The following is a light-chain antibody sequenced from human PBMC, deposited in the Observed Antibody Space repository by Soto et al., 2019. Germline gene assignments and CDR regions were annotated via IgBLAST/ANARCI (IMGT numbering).Light chain of an antibody. CDR2: GAS. CDR1: QDISTA. J-gene: IGKJ5*01. Sequence: AIQLTQSPSSLSGSVGDRVTITCGASQDISTALAWYQQKPGKPPKVLIYGASTLENGVPSRFSGSGSGTDFTLTISGLQPEDLATYYCQSYNTARPTFGQGTRLEI. CDR3: QSYNTARPT. V-gene: IGKV1-13*02.